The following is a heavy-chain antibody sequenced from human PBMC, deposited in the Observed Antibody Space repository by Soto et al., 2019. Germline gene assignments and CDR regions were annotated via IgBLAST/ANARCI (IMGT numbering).Heavy chain of an antibody. J-gene: IGHJ4*02. CDR1: GYRFTSYW. D-gene: IGHD5-12*01. CDR2: IDPSDSYT. Sequence: ESLKISCNGSGYRFTSYWISWVRQIPGKGLEWMGRIDPSDSYTNYSPSFQGHVTVSADKSISTAYLQMNSLRAEDSALYYCVKDSFRGYRYPDYWGQGTLVTVSS. V-gene: IGHV5-10-1*01. CDR3: VKDSFRGYRYPDY.